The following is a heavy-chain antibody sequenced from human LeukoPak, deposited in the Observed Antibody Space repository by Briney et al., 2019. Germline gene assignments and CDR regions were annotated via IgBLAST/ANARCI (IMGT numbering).Heavy chain of an antibody. Sequence: PSETLSLTCAVYGGSFSGYYWSWIRQPPGKGLEWIGGINHSGSTNYNPSLKSRVTISVDTSKNQFSLKLNSVTAADTAVYYCAKPSNYYGSATDAFDFWGQGTMVTVSS. CDR1: GGSFSGYY. J-gene: IGHJ3*01. CDR2: INHSGST. V-gene: IGHV4-34*01. CDR3: AKPSNYYGSATDAFDF. D-gene: IGHD3-10*01.